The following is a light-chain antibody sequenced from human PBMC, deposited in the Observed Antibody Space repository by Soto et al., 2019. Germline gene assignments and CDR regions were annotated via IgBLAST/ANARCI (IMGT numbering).Light chain of an antibody. CDR1: STDVGGYNF. CDR3: GAWDESLNGYV. Sequence: QSVLTQPASVSGSPGQSVTISCTGTSTDVGGYNFVSWYQHHPGKAPKLMIYEVNTRPSGVSSRFSGSKSGNTASLTISGLQAEDEADYYCGAWDESLNGYVFGTGTKVTVL. J-gene: IGLJ1*01. V-gene: IGLV2-14*01. CDR2: EVN.